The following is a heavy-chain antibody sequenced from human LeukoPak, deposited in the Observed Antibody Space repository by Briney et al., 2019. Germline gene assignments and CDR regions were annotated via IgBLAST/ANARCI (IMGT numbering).Heavy chain of an antibody. CDR2: ISAYNGNT. V-gene: IGHV1-18*01. D-gene: IGHD6-19*01. J-gene: IGHJ5*02. CDR1: GYTFTSYG. CDR3: ARDGGAVAGTRPFDP. Sequence: ASVKVSCKASGYTFTSYGISWVRQAPGQGLEWMGWISAYNGNTNYAQKFQGRVTITADKSTSTAYMELSSLRSEDTAVYYCARDGGAVAGTRPFDPWGQGTLVTVSS.